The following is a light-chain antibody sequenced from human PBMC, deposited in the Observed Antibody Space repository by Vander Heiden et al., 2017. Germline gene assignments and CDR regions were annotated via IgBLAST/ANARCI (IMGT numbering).Light chain of an antibody. CDR2: YGS. J-gene: IGLJ3*02. V-gene: IGLV2-14*01. CDR3: SSSTNSSTPDWV. CDR1: SSDVGGYSY. Sequence: PLPQPSSLSVSPGHSVTISCTGTSSDVGGYSYAFWYHQHPAKAPTLMIKYGSNRPSGVSTRFSGATSCNTASLIIYGRQDEDEADDYCSSSTNSSTPDWVFGGGTKLTVL.